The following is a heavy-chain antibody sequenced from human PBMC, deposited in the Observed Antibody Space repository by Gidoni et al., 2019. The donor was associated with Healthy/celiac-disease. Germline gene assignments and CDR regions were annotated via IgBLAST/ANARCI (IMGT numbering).Heavy chain of an antibody. CDR1: GFTFSSDA. CDR2: ISGGGGST. D-gene: IGHD6-19*01. J-gene: IGHJ4*02. V-gene: IGHV3-23*01. Sequence: EVQLLESGGGLVQPGGSLRLSCAASGFTFSSDAMSWVRQAPGKGLEWVSAISGGGGSTYYADSVKGRFTISRDNSKNTLYLQMNSLRAEDTAVYYCAKWGGIAVAAPFDYWGQGTLVTVSS. CDR3: AKWGGIAVAAPFDY.